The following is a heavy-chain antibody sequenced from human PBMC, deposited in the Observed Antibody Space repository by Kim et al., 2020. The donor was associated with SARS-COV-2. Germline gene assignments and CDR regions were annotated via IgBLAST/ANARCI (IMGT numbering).Heavy chain of an antibody. CDR3: ARGLDWGVQGVITRYYYGMDG. CDR1: GGTFSSYA. D-gene: IGHD3-10*01. CDR2: IIPIFGTA. J-gene: IGHJ6*02. Sequence: SVKVSCKASGGTFSSYAISWVRQAPGQGLEWMGGIIPIFGTANYAQKFQGRVTITADESTSTAYMELSSLRSEDTAVYYCARGLDWGVQGVITRYYYGMDGWGQGTTVTVSS. V-gene: IGHV1-69*13.